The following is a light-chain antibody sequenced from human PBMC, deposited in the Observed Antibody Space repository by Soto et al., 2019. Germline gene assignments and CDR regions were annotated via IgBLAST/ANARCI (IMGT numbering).Light chain of an antibody. CDR3: QQRSDSIT. J-gene: IGKJ5*01. CDR2: DAS. V-gene: IGKV3-11*01. Sequence: EIVLAQSPDTLSLSPGERSTLSCWASHSVTTHLAWFQQRPGQTPGLLIYDASTRAPGIPARLSGRGSGADFTLAISSIEPEDFAVYYCQQRSDSITFGHGTRLEIK. CDR1: HSVTTH.